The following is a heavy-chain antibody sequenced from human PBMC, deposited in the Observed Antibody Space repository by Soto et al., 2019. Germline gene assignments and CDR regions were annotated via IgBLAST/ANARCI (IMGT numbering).Heavy chain of an antibody. CDR1: GGSVSVYY. CDR3: ARGVGSSPPQY. J-gene: IGHJ4*02. D-gene: IGHD1-26*01. V-gene: IGHV4-59*02. Sequence: SETLSLTCTISGGSVSVYYWSWIRQSTGQGLEWIGYIYASGSPYYNPSLRSRVTISADTSKNQISLKLTSPTAADTAVYYCARGVGSSPPQYWGRGTLVAVSS. CDR2: IYASGSP.